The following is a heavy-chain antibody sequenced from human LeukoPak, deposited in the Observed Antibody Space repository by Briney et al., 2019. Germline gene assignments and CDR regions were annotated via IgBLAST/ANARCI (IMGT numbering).Heavy chain of an antibody. CDR2: ISAYNGNT. V-gene: IGHV1-18*01. D-gene: IGHD6-19*01. CDR1: GYTFTSYG. CDR3: ARRGTTYSSGWTYYYYYYMDV. Sequence: ASVKVSCKASGYTFTSYGISWVRQAPGQGLEWMGWISAYNGNTNYAQKLQGRVTMTTDTSTSTAYMELRSLRSEDTAVYYCARRGTTYSSGWTYYYYYYMDVWGKGTTVTVSS. J-gene: IGHJ6*03.